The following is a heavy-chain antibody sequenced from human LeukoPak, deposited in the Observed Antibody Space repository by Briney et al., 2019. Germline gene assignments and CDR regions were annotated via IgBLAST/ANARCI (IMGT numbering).Heavy chain of an antibody. CDR1: GSTFTRYY. CDR3: ARAGTGDAFDI. CDR2: INPNSGGT. Sequence: GASVKVSCKASGSTFTRYYIHWVRQAPGQGLEWMGWINPNSGGTNYAQKFQGRVTMTRDTSISTAYMELSRLRSDDTAVYYCARAGTGDAFDIWGQGTMVTVSS. V-gene: IGHV1-2*02. J-gene: IGHJ3*02. D-gene: IGHD3/OR15-3a*01.